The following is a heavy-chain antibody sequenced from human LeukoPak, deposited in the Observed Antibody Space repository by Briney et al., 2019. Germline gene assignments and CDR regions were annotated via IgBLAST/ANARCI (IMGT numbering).Heavy chain of an antibody. CDR1: DFRFDDYA. CDR3: AKGTGRYWTFFDY. CDR2: ISWNSGSI. V-gene: IGHV3-9*01. J-gene: IGHJ4*02. Sequence: GRSLRLSCAASDFRFDDYAMHWVQQAPGKGLEWVSGISWNSGSIDYVDSVKGRFIISRDNAKNSLYLEMNSLRPEDTALYYCAKGTGRYWTFFDYWGQGTLVTVSS. D-gene: IGHD2-21*01.